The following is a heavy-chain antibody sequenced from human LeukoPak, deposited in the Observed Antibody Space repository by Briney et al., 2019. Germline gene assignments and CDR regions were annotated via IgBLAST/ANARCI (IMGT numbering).Heavy chain of an antibody. CDR3: ARDQDPLHYDILTGYYSEGGIYDY. D-gene: IGHD3-9*01. Sequence: ASVKVSCKASGYTFTGYYTHWVRQAPGKGLEWMGRINPNSGGTNYAQKFQGRVTMTRDTSISTAYMELGRLRSDDTAVYYCARDQDPLHYDILTGYYSEGGIYDYWGQGTLSPSPQ. J-gene: IGHJ4*02. CDR2: INPNSGGT. V-gene: IGHV1-2*06. CDR1: GYTFTGYY.